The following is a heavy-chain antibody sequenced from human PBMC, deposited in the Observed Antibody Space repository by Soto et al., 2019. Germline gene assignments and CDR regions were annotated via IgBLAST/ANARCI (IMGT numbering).Heavy chain of an antibody. V-gene: IGHV3-64*01. J-gene: IGHJ6*03. Sequence: EVQLAESGGGLAQPGGSLRLSCAASGFTLSGYAMDCVRQAPGKGLEYVSGISSNGVGTYYANSVQGRFTISRDNSKNTVYLQMRSLRPQDMAVYYCARRARPDFYYMDVWGKGTTVTVSS. D-gene: IGHD6-6*01. CDR3: ARRARPDFYYMDV. CDR1: GFTLSGYA. CDR2: ISSNGVGT.